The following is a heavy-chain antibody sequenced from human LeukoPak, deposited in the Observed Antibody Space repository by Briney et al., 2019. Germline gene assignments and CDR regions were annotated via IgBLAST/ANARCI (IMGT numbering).Heavy chain of an antibody. Sequence: PGGSLRLSCAASGFTFSSYAMSWVRQAPGKGLEWVSAISGSGGSTYYADSVKGRFTISRDNSKNTLYLQMNSLRAEDTAVYYCAKGRGIQLWLTYLDYWGQGTLVTVSS. CDR3: AKGRGIQLWLTYLDY. V-gene: IGHV3-23*01. D-gene: IGHD5-18*01. CDR2: ISGSGGST. J-gene: IGHJ4*02. CDR1: GFTFSSYA.